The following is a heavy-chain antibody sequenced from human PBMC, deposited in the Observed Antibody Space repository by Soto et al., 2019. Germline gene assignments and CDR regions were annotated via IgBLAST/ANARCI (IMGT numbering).Heavy chain of an antibody. CDR1: GGSFSGYY. CDR2: INHSGST. V-gene: IGHV4-34*01. Sequence: SETLSLTCAVYGGSFSGYYWSWIRQPPGKGLEWIGEINHSGSTNYNPSLKSRVTISVDTSKNQFSLKLSSVTAADTAVYYCARKRAAAGTRGRVNYYYYGTDVWGQGTTVT. D-gene: IGHD6-13*01. J-gene: IGHJ6*02. CDR3: ARKRAAAGTRGRVNYYYYGTDV.